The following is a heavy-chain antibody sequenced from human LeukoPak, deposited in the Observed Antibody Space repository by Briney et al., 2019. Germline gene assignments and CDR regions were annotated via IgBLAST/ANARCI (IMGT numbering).Heavy chain of an antibody. J-gene: IGHJ5*02. Sequence: SETLSLTCTVSGGSISSGGYYWSWIRQHPGKGLEWIGYIYYSGSTYYNPSLKSRVTISVDTSKNQFSLKLSSATAADTAVYYCARLRLVRGVISQKYWFDPWGQGTLVTVSS. D-gene: IGHD3-10*01. V-gene: IGHV4-31*03. CDR2: IYYSGST. CDR3: ARLRLVRGVISQKYWFDP. CDR1: GGSISSGGYY.